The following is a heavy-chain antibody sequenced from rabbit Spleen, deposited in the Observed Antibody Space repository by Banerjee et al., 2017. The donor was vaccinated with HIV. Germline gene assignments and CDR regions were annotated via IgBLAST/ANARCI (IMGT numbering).Heavy chain of an antibody. V-gene: IGHV1S40*01. J-gene: IGHJ4*01. Sequence: QSLEESGGGLVKPGTSLTLTCTASGFTVSSVYWICWVRQAPGKGLEWIACIYAGSSGGTYFANWAKGRFTFSKTSSTTVTLQMTSLTAADTATYFCARDLDGVIGWNFGWWGQGTLVTVS. CDR2: IYAGSSGGT. CDR3: ARDLDGVIGWNFGW. D-gene: IGHD1-1*01. CDR1: GFTVSSVYW.